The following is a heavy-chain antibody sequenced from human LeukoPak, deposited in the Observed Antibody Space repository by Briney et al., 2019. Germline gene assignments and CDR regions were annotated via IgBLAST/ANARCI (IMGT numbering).Heavy chain of an antibody. D-gene: IGHD1-26*01. J-gene: IGHJ4*02. V-gene: IGHV1-46*01. CDR1: GGTFSSYA. Sequence: ASVEVSCKASGGTFSSYAISWVRQAPGQGLEWMGIINPSGGSTSYAQKFQGRVTMTRDTSTSTVYMELSSLRSEDTAVYYCARGWELLHWGQGTLVTVSS. CDR2: INPSGGST. CDR3: ARGWELLH.